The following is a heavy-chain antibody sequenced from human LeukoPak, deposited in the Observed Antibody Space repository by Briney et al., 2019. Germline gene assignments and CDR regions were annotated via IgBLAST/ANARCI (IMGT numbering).Heavy chain of an antibody. D-gene: IGHD3-22*01. CDR3: ARGATMIVDEPDY. CDR1: GFPFSSYG. CDR2: IPYDGSDK. V-gene: IGHV3-30*02. J-gene: IGHJ4*02. Sequence: PGGSLRLSCAASGFPFSSYGMHWVRQAPGKGLEWVAFIPYDGSDKFYADSVKGRFTISRDNSKNTLYLQMNSLRAEDTAVYYCARGATMIVDEPDYWGQGTLVTVSS.